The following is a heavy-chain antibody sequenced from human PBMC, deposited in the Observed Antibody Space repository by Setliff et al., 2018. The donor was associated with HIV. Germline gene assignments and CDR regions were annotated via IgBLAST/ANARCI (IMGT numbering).Heavy chain of an antibody. Sequence: ASVKVSCKASGYTFTNYDINWVRQSPGQGLEWLGWMNPNSGRAGSAQMFQGRLTMTRDTSTSTAYMELSSLTSDDPAIYYCARGRPSWSPDFWGQGTLVTVSS. CDR1: GYTFTNYD. CDR2: MNPNSGRA. D-gene: IGHD6-6*01. V-gene: IGHV1-8*02. J-gene: IGHJ4*02. CDR3: ARGRPSWSPDF.